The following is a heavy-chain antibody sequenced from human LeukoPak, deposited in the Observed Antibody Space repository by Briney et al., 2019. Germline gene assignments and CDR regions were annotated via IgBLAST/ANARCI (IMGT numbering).Heavy chain of an antibody. CDR1: RYTFTSYD. J-gene: IGHJ4*02. D-gene: IGHD2-15*01. CDR2: IIPIFGTA. Sequence: GASVKVSCKASRYTFTSYDINWVRQATGQGLEWMGGIIPIFGTANYAQKFQGRVTITADESTSTAYMELSSLRSEDTAVYYCARELGGYCSGGSCYSEYYFDYWGQGTLVTVSS. CDR3: ARELGGYCSGGSCYSEYYFDY. V-gene: IGHV1-69*13.